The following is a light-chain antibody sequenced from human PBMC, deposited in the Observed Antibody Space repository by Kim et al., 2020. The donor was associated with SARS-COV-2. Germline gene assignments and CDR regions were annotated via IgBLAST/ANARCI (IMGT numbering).Light chain of an antibody. J-gene: IGLJ2*01. CDR3: SSYRSSETTV. Sequence: QSALTQPASVSGSPGQSITISCTGTSSDVGGYNFVSWYQQHPGKAPKLLIYDVSNRPSGVSNRFSGSKSDKTASLTISGLQAEDEADYYCSSYRSSETTVFGGGTQLTVL. V-gene: IGLV2-14*03. CDR1: SSDVGGYNF. CDR2: DVS.